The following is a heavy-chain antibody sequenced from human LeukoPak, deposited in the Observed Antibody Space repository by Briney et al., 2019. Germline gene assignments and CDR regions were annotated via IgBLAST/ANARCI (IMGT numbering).Heavy chain of an antibody. D-gene: IGHD6-19*01. J-gene: IGHJ4*02. V-gene: IGHV4-4*07. CDR1: GGSMSNYY. CDR2: LRTTGTT. CDR3: ARVLADSTGWFHFDY. Sequence: PSETLSLTCTVSGGSMSNYYWGWIRQPAEKGLEWIGRLRTTGTTNYNPSLKSRVSISVDTSKNQFSLKLSSVTAADTAVYYCARVLADSTGWFHFDYWGQGTLVTVSS.